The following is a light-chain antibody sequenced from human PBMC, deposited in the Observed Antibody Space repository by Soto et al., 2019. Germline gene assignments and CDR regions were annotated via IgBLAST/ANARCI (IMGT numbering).Light chain of an antibody. CDR2: ASS. CDR3: QKYNSAPPT. V-gene: IGKV1-27*01. Sequence: DIQMTQSPSSLSASVGDRVTITCRASQGISNYLAWYQQKPGKVPKLLIYASSTLQSGVPYRFSGSSSGTDLTLTISSLQHEDVATYYCQKYNSAPPTFGQGTKLEIK. CDR1: QGISNY. J-gene: IGKJ2*01.